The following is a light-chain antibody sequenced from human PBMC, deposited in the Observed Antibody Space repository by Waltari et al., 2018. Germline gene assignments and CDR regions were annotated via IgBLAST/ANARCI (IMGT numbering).Light chain of an antibody. V-gene: IGLV6-57*02. CDR3: QSYDSSNQVV. CDR2: GDN. CDR1: SGSIASNY. Sequence: NFMLTQPHSVSESPGTTVPISCTGSSGSIASNYVQWYQQRPGSAPTTVIYGDNQRPSGVPDRFSGSIDSSSNSASLTMSGLKTEDEADYYCQSYDSSNQVVFGGGTKLTVL. J-gene: IGLJ2*01.